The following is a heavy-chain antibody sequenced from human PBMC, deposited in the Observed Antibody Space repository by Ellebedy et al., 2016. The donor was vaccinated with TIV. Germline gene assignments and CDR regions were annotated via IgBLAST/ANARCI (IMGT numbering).Heavy chain of an antibody. CDR2: IWYDGSKK. D-gene: IGHD3-16*01. J-gene: IGHJ4*02. CDR1: GFSFSYYG. V-gene: IGHV3-33*01. Sequence: GGSLRLXXAAAGFSFSYYGMHWVRQAPGEGLEWVALIWYDGSKKYYADSVKGRFTVSRDNSKNTFYLQMNSLRVDDTAVYYCARVSGSFDYVGEFDYWGQGTLVSVSS. CDR3: ARVSGSFDYVGEFDY.